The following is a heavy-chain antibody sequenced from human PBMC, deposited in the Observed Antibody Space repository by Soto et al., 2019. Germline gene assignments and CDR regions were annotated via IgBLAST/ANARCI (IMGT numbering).Heavy chain of an antibody. CDR1: GASIRGFY. V-gene: IGHV4-4*07. Sequence: SETLSLTCTVSGASIRGFYWSWIRKSAGKGLEWIGRIYATGTTDYNPSLKSRVMMSVDPSKKQFSLKLRSVTAADTAVYYCVRDGTKTLRDWFDPWGQGISVTVSS. CDR2: IYATGTT. CDR3: VRDGTKTLRDWFDP. J-gene: IGHJ5*02. D-gene: IGHD1-1*01.